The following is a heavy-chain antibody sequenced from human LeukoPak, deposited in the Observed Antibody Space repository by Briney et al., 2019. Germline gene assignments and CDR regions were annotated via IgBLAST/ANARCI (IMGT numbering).Heavy chain of an antibody. V-gene: IGHV3-53*01. J-gene: IGHJ4*02. Sequence: PGGSLRLSCAASGFIVSSNYMSWVRQAPGKGLEWVSVLYSSGSPHYVDSVEGRFTISRDNSKNTLYLQMTSLRAEATAVYYCARRGLSRAYDYWGQGTLVTVSS. CDR3: ARRGLSRAYDY. CDR2: LYSSGSP. D-gene: IGHD2-15*01. CDR1: GFIVSSNY.